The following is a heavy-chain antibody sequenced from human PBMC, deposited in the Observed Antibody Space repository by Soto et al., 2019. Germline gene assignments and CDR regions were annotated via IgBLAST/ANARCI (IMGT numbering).Heavy chain of an antibody. D-gene: IGHD1-26*01. J-gene: IGHJ6*02. CDR3: ARGRWERLGDSYYCYGMDV. CDR1: GGTFSSYA. Sequence: QVQLVQSGAEVKKPGSSVKVSCKASGGTFSSYAISWVRQAPGQGLEWMGGIIPIFGTANYAQKFQGRVTITADESTSTAYMELSSLRSEDTAVYYCARGRWERLGDSYYCYGMDVWGQGTTVTVSS. V-gene: IGHV1-69*12. CDR2: IIPIFGTA.